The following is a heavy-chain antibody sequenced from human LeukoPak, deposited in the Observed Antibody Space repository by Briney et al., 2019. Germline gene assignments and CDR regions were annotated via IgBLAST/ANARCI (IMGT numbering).Heavy chain of an antibody. V-gene: IGHV1-69*05. J-gene: IGHJ4*02. CDR1: RGTFSSYA. CDR2: IIPIFGTA. D-gene: IGHD5-24*01. Sequence: ASVKVSCKASRGTFSSYAISWVRQAPGQGLEWMGGIIPIFGTANYAQKFQGRVTITTDESTSTAYMELSSLRSEDTAVYYCATHISKTKMATITGYFDYWGQGTLVTVSS. CDR3: ATHISKTKMATITGYFDY.